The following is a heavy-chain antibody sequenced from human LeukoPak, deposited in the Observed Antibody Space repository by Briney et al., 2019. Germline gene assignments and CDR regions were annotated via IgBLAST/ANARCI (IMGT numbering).Heavy chain of an antibody. CDR2: INHSGST. CDR1: GGSSSGYY. D-gene: IGHD4-17*01. V-gene: IGHV4-34*01. Sequence: PSETLSLTCAVYGGSSSGYYWSWIRQPPGKGLEWIGEINHSGSTNYNPSLKSRVTISVDTSKNQFSLKLSSVTAADTAVYYCAPWDYGDPGLDYWGQGTLVTVSS. CDR3: APWDYGDPGLDY. J-gene: IGHJ4*02.